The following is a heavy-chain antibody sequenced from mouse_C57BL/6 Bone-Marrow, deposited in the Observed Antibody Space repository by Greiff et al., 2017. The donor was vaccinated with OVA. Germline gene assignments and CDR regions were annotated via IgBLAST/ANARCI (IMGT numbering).Heavy chain of an antibody. CDR3: TRVVTTGTDY. V-gene: IGHV1-15*01. CDR2: IDPETGGT. J-gene: IGHJ2*01. D-gene: IGHD2-2*01. CDR1: GYTFTDYE. Sequence: QVQLKESGAELVRPGASVTLSCKASGYTFTDYEMHWVKQTPVHGLEWIGAIDPETGGTAYNQKFKGKAILTADKSSSTAYMELRSLTSEDSAVYYCTRVVTTGTDYWGQGTTLTVSS.